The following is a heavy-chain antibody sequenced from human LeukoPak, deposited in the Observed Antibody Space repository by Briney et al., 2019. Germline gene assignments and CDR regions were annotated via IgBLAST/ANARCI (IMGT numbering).Heavy chain of an antibody. D-gene: IGHD2-2*01. CDR3: ARGPRVVPAAPFDY. J-gene: IGHJ4*02. CDR1: GGSLSRGGYS. CDR2: IYHSGST. V-gene: IGHV4-30-2*01. Sequence: PSQTLSLTCPVSGGSLSRGGYSWRWLRQPPGKGLEGIGYIYHSGSTYYNPALKSRVTISVDRSKTQFSLKLSSVTAADTAVYYCARGPRVVPAAPFDYWGQGTLVTVAS.